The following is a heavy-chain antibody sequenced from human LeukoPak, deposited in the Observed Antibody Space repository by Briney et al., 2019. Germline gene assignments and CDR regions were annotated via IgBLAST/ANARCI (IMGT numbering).Heavy chain of an antibody. V-gene: IGHV1-2*06. J-gene: IGHJ4*02. CDR2: INPNTGGT. Sequence: ASVKVSCKASGYTFTGCYMHWVRQAPGQGPEWMGRINPNTGGTNYAQKFQGRVSMTRDPSLSTAYLELISLTSDDTAVYYCARAPPVGPTTSPDYWGQGTLVTVSS. CDR1: GYTFTGCY. CDR3: ARAPPVGPTTSPDY. D-gene: IGHD1-26*01.